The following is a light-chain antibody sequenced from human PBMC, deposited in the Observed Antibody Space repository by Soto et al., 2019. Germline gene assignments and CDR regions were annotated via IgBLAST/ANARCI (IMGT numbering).Light chain of an antibody. V-gene: IGKV1-33*01. CDR1: QDIKNY. Sequence: DIQMPQSPSSLSASVGGRVPITCQASQDIKNYLNWYQQKSGKAPKLLIYDASDLETGVPSRFSGSGSGTDFTFTINSLQPEEIATYYCKQYDNLPLTVGGGTKVDIK. CDR2: DAS. J-gene: IGKJ4*01. CDR3: KQYDNLPLT.